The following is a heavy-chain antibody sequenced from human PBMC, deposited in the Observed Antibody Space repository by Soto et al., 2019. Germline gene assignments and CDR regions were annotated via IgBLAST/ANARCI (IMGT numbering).Heavy chain of an antibody. V-gene: IGHV3-30*03. J-gene: IGHJ4*02. CDR3: FIYELKEGSSSGEFDY. CDR2: ISYDGSNK. CDR1: GFTFSSYG. D-gene: IGHD6-6*01. Sequence: GGSLRLSCAASGFTFSSYGMHWVRQAPGKGLEWVAVISYDGSNKYYADSVKGRFTISRDNSKNTLYLQMNSLRAEDTAVYYCFIYELKEGSSSGEFDYWGQGTLVTVSS.